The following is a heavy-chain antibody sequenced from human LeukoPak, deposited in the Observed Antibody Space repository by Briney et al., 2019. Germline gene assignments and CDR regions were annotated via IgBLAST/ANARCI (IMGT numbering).Heavy chain of an antibody. J-gene: IGHJ6*03. D-gene: IGHD3-3*01. V-gene: IGHV3-7*01. CDR2: IKQDGTEI. Sequence: SGGSLRLSCAASGFTFSSYAMSWVRQAPGKGPEWVANIKQDGTEIYYVDSVKGRFTISRDNAKNSPYLQMNSLRAEDTAVYYCARGRIFGVVIKKGYYYYYMDVWGKGTTVTVSS. CDR1: GFTFSSYA. CDR3: ARGRIFGVVIKKGYYYYYMDV.